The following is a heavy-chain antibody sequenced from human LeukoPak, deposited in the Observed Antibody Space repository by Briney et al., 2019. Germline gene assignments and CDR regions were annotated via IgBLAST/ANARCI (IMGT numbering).Heavy chain of an antibody. CDR1: GFTFSSYP. Sequence: PGGSLRLSCAASGFTFSSYPMYWLRQAPGKGPEGVSSITSSSSYIYYADSVKGRFTISRDNARNSLYLQMNSLRAEDTALYYCARDGDTVLTRGYYCYMDVWGKGTTVTVSS. V-gene: IGHV3-21*01. CDR2: ITSSSSYI. D-gene: IGHD4-23*01. J-gene: IGHJ6*03. CDR3: ARDGDTVLTRGYYCYMDV.